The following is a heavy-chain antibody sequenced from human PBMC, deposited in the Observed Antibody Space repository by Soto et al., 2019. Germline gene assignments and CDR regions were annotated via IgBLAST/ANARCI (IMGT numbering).Heavy chain of an antibody. D-gene: IGHD2-21*02. J-gene: IGHJ2*01. CDR2: ISYDGSKK. V-gene: IGHV3-30*18. Sequence: QVQLVESGGGVVRPGRSLRLSCAASGFTFSSYAMHWVRQSPGTGLEWVAVISYDGSKKYYADSGKGRFTISRDNSKNTLYLQMNSLRAEDTAVYYCAKSRVYWGGDCYSAHWYFDLLGRGTRVSVSS. CDR3: AKSRVYWGGDCYSAHWYFDL. CDR1: GFTFSSYA.